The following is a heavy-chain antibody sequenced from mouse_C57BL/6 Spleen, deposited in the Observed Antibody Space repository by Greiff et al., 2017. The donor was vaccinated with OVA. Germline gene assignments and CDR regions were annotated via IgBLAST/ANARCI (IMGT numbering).Heavy chain of an antibody. CDR1: GYTFTSYW. CDR2: IHPSDSDT. CDR3: ATFTTVVARGYFDV. Sequence: VKLQQPGAELVKPGASVKVSCKASGYTFTSYWMHWVKQRPGQGLEWIGRIHPSDSDTNYNQKFKGKATLTVDKSSSTAYMQLSSLTSEDSAVYYCATFTTVVARGYFDVWGTGTTVTVSS. J-gene: IGHJ1*03. V-gene: IGHV1-74*01. D-gene: IGHD1-1*01.